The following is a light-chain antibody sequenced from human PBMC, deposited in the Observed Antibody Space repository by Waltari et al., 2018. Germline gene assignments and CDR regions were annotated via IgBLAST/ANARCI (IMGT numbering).Light chain of an antibody. V-gene: IGLV2-11*01. CDR1: SGDVGRYNY. CDR2: DVN. J-gene: IGLJ1*01. CDR3: SSYAGSYIYV. Sequence: QSALTQPRSVSGSPGQSVTISCTGTSGDVGRYNYVSWSQHHPGKAPKLMIYDVNKRPSGVPDRFSGSKSGNTASLTISGLQAEDEADYFCSSYAGSYIYVFGTGTEVTVL.